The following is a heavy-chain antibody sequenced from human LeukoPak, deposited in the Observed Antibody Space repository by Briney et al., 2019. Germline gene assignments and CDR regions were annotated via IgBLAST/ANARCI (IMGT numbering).Heavy chain of an antibody. CDR1: GGSISSGGYY. CDR2: IYYSGST. J-gene: IGHJ6*02. D-gene: IGHD3-22*01. CDR3: ARDFRIYDSSGYYYYYGMDV. Sequence: PSETLSLTCAVSGGSISSGGYYWSWIRQHPGKGLEWIGYIYYSGSTYYNPSLKSRVTISVDTSKNQFSLKLSSVTAADTAVYYCARDFRIYDSSGYYYYYGMDVWGQGTTVTVSS. V-gene: IGHV4-31*11.